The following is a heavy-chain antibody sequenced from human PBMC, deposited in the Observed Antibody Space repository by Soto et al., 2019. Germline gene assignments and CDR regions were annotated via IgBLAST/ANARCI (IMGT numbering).Heavy chain of an antibody. CDR1: GFTFSSYA. J-gene: IGHJ6*02. D-gene: IGHD6-19*01. Sequence: GGSLRLSCAASGFTFSSYAMSWVRQAPGKGLEWVSAISGSGGSTYYADSVKGRFTISRDNSKNTLYLQMNSLRAEDTAVYYCAKVSIAVAGPLYYYYYYGMDVWGQGTTVTVSS. CDR3: AKVSIAVAGPLYYYYYYGMDV. CDR2: ISGSGGST. V-gene: IGHV3-23*01.